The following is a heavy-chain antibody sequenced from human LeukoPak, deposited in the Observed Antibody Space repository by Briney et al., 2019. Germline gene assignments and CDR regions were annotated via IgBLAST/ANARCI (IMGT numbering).Heavy chain of an antibody. V-gene: IGHV3-7*01. CDR1: GFTFGTYW. D-gene: IGHD6-19*01. CDR2: IKQDGSEK. Sequence: GGSLRLSCAASGFTFGTYWLTWVRQAPGKGLEWVANIKQDGSEKYYVDSVEGRFTISRDNSKNTLYLQMNSLRAEDTAVYYCARDKQWLAHFDYWGQGTLVTVSS. J-gene: IGHJ4*02. CDR3: ARDKQWLAHFDY.